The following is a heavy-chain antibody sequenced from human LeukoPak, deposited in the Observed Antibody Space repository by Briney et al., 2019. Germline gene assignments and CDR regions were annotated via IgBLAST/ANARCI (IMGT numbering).Heavy chain of an antibody. V-gene: IGHV4-39*07. J-gene: IGHJ6*03. Sequence: SETLSLTRTVSGDSINSNNYYWGWIRQSPGKGLDWIGSVYYSGTTYYNPSLKSRVTISIDTSRNQFSLRLRSVTAADTAIYYCSRAPIMIFGLNYHYMDVWGEGTTVTVSS. CDR1: GDSINSNNYY. CDR3: SRAPIMIFGLNYHYMDV. D-gene: IGHD3/OR15-3a*01. CDR2: VYYSGTT.